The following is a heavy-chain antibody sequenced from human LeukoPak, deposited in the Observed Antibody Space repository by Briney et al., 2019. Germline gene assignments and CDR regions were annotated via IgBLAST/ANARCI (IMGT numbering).Heavy chain of an antibody. Sequence: GGSLRLSCASSGFTFSDYYMSWIRQAPGKGLEWVSHISGSSTYTNYADSVKGRFTISRDNANNSLYLQMNSLTAEDTAVFYCERVGSRGYYVDYWGQGTLVSVSS. D-gene: IGHD6-13*01. CDR2: ISGSSTYT. CDR1: GFTFSDYY. CDR3: ERVGSRGYYVDY. V-gene: IGHV3-11*06. J-gene: IGHJ4*02.